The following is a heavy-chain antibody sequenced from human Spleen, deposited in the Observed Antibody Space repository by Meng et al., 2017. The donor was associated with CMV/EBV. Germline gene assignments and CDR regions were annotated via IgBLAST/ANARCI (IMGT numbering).Heavy chain of an antibody. Sequence: LRLSCTVSGGSISSGDYYWVWNRQPPGKGLEWIGYIYYSGATYYHPSLKSRITMSVDTSKNQFSLKLSTVTAADTAVYYCAVYCGGDCYPGFYYYGMVVWGQGTTVTVSS. D-gene: IGHD2-21*01. J-gene: IGHJ6*02. CDR1: GGSISSGDYY. CDR2: IYYSGAT. CDR3: AVYCGGDCYPGFYYYGMVV. V-gene: IGHV4-30-4*08.